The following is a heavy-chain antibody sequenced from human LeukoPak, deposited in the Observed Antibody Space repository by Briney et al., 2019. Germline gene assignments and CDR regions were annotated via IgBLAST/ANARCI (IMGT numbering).Heavy chain of an antibody. V-gene: IGHV1-8*01. CDR3: ARVRGYSGYDPFDY. Sequence: ASVKVSCKASGYTFTSYDINWVRQATGQGLEWMGWMNPNSGNTGYAQKFQGRVTMTRDTSISTAYMELRSLRSDDTAVYYCARVRGYSGYDPFDYWGQGTLVTVSS. CDR2: MNPNSGNT. CDR1: GYTFTSYD. J-gene: IGHJ4*02. D-gene: IGHD5-12*01.